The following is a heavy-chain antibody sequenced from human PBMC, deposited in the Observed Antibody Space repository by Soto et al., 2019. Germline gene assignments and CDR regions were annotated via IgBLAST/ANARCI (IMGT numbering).Heavy chain of an antibody. D-gene: IGHD1-26*01. CDR3: ARDRVIVGATTHDYYGMDV. Sequence: EVQLVESGGGLVKPGGSLRLSCAASGFTFSSYSMNWVRQAPGTGLEWVSSISSSSSYLYYADSVKGRFTISRDNAKNSLYLQMNSLRAEDTAVYYCARDRVIVGATTHDYYGMDVWGQGTTVTVSS. CDR1: GFTFSSYS. V-gene: IGHV3-21*01. CDR2: ISSSSSYL. J-gene: IGHJ6*02.